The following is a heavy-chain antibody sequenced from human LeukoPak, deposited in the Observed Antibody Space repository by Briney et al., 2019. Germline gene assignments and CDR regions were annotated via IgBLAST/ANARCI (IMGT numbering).Heavy chain of an antibody. D-gene: IGHD3-22*01. Sequence: PGGSLRLSCAASGFTFSSYAMSWVRQAPGKGLEWVSAISGSGGSTYYADSVKGRFTISRDNSKNTLYLQMNSLRAEDTAVYYCAKEGAITMIGTPRVFDPWGQGTLVTVSS. CDR1: GFTFSSYA. CDR3: AKEGAITMIGTPRVFDP. J-gene: IGHJ5*02. V-gene: IGHV3-23*01. CDR2: ISGSGGST.